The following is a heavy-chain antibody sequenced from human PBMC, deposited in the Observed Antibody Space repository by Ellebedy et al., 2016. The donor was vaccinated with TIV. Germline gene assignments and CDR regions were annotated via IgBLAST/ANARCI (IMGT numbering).Heavy chain of an antibody. Sequence: GESLKISCAASGFSFRSYWMTWVRQAPGKGLEWVAKIRQEGDEIYYVESVKGRFTISRDNAKNSLYLQMHSLRVEDTALYYCARRGSYGDYAVQVNNWFDSWGQGTLVTV. CDR3: ARRGSYGDYAVQVNNWFDS. D-gene: IGHD4-17*01. CDR1: GFSFRSYW. J-gene: IGHJ5*01. V-gene: IGHV3-7*01. CDR2: IRQEGDEI.